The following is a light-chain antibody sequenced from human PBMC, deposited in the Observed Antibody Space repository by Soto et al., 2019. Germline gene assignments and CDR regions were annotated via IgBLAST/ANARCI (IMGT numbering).Light chain of an antibody. CDR2: DVT. J-gene: IGLJ1*01. Sequence: QSVLTQSPSASGSPGQSVTISCTGTSSDIGGYNSVSWYQQHPGKAPKVMIYDVTKRPSGVPDRFSGSKSGNTASLTVSALQAEDEADYYCSSYRDRKNLVFGIGTKVTVL. CDR3: SSYRDRKNLV. CDR1: SSDIGGYNS. V-gene: IGLV2-8*01.